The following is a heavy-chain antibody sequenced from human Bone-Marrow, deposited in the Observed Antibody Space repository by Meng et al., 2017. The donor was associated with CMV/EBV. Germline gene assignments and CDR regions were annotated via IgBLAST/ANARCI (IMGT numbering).Heavy chain of an antibody. J-gene: IGHJ4*02. Sequence: QVLLQESGPGLVKPSETLSLTCTVSGGSISSSSSFWGWIRQPPGKGLEWIGNIYHSGSISYYNPSLKSRVTISVETSKNQFSLKLSSVTAADTAVFYCASLYEGFHFDYWGQGTLVTVSS. CDR3: ASLYEGFHFDY. D-gene: IGHD5/OR15-5a*01. CDR2: IYHSGSIS. CDR1: GGSISSSSSF. V-gene: IGHV4-39*01.